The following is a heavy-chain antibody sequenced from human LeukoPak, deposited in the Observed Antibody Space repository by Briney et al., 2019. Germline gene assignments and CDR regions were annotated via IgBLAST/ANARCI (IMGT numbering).Heavy chain of an antibody. D-gene: IGHD6-19*01. Sequence: GGSLRLSCVASGFTFSSYEMNWVRQAPGKGLEWLSYIGSSDSTTHYADSVKGRFTISRDNAKNSLYLQMNSLRAEDTAVYYCARDRGSGSLGVAFDIWGQGTMVTVSS. V-gene: IGHV3-48*03. CDR3: ARDRGSGSLGVAFDI. J-gene: IGHJ3*02. CDR1: GFTFSSYE. CDR2: IGSSDSTT.